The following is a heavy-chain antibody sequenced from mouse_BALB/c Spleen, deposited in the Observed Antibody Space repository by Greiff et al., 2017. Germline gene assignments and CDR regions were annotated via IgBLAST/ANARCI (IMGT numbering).Heavy chain of an antibody. CDR3: AREDGSSYVDYAMDY. D-gene: IGHD1-1*01. CDR1: GFSLTGYG. J-gene: IGHJ4*01. V-gene: IGHV2-6-7*01. Sequence: VHLVESGPGLVAPSQSLSITCTVSGFSLTGYGVNWVRQPPGKGLEWLGMIWGDGSTDYNSALKSRLSISKDNSKSQVFLKMNSLQTDDTARYYCAREDGSSYVDYAMDYWGQGTSVTVSS. CDR2: IWGDGST.